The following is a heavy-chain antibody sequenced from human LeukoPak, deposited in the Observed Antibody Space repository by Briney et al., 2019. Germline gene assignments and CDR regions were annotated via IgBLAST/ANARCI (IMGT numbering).Heavy chain of an antibody. CDR2: SNPSGGST. CDR1: GYTFTSYY. CDR3: ARAGNYYDSSGYPYYYGMDV. Sequence: GASVKVSCKASGYTFTSYYMHWVRQAPGQGLEWMGRSNPSGGSTRYAQKFQGRVTMTRDTSTSTVYMELSSLRSEDTAVYYCARAGNYYDSSGYPYYYGMDVWGQGTTVTVSS. V-gene: IGHV1-46*01. D-gene: IGHD3-22*01. J-gene: IGHJ6*02.